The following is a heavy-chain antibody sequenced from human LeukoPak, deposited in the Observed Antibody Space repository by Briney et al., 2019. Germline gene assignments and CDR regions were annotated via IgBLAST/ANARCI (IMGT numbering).Heavy chain of an antibody. CDR2: INHSGTT. Sequence: SETLSLTCAVSGGSFSGFHWSWIRQPPGGGVEWIADINHSGTTNSNPSLKSRVTISVDTSKNQFSLNLKSMTAADTAVYYCTRQYSSSYYSDYWGQGTMVTVSS. CDR3: TRQYSSSYYSDY. D-gene: IGHD6-6*01. V-gene: IGHV4-34*01. J-gene: IGHJ4*02. CDR1: GGSFSGFH.